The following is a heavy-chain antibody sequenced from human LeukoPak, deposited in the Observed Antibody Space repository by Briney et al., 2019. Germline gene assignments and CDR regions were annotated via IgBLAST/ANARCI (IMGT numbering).Heavy chain of an antibody. J-gene: IGHJ5*02. CDR2: IYCSGST. Sequence: PSETLSLTCTVSGGSISSYYWSWIRQPPGKGLEWIGYIYCSGSTNYNPSLKSRVTISVDTSKNQFSLKLSSVTAADTAVYYCARLPEYYYDSSGYFPWGQGTLVTVSS. CDR1: GGSISSYY. D-gene: IGHD3-22*01. CDR3: ARLPEYYYDSSGYFP. V-gene: IGHV4-59*01.